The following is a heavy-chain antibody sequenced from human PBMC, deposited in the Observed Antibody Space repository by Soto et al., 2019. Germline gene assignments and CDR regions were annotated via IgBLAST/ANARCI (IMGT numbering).Heavy chain of an antibody. Sequence: ASVKVSCKASGGTFSSYAISWVRQAPGQGLEWMGGIIPILGIANYAQKFQGRVTITADKSTSTAYMELSSLRSEDTAVYYCARDLRVEYYGQQLVHRDYYYYYYGMDVWGQGTTVTVSS. D-gene: IGHD6-6*01. CDR3: ARDLRVEYYGQQLVHRDYYYYYYGMDV. CDR2: IIPILGIA. J-gene: IGHJ6*02. CDR1: GGTFSSYA. V-gene: IGHV1-69*10.